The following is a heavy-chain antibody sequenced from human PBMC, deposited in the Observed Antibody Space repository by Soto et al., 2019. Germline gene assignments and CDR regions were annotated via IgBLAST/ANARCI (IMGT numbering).Heavy chain of an antibody. Sequence: PGGSLRLSCAPSGFAFSGYGMHWVRQAPGKGLEWVAFIWYDGTNKYYADSVKDRFTISRDNAKNTLYLQMNSLRAEDTAVYYCARDYDFWSGIEYWGQGTLVTVSS. CDR1: GFAFSGYG. V-gene: IGHV3-33*01. J-gene: IGHJ4*02. CDR2: IWYDGTNK. CDR3: ARDYDFWSGIEY. D-gene: IGHD3-3*01.